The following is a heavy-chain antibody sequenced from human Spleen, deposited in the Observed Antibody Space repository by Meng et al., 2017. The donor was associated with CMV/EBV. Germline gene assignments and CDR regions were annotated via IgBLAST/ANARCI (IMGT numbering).Heavy chain of an antibody. CDR3: AREGSYTYDY. V-gene: IGHV3-21*01. Sequence: GESLKISCVASGFTFSSYSMNWVRQAPGKGLEWVSSISSSSSYIYYADSVKGRFTISRDNAKNSLYLQMNSLRAEDTAVYYCAREGSYTYDYWGQGTLVTVSS. J-gene: IGHJ4*02. D-gene: IGHD1-26*01. CDR2: ISSSSSYI. CDR1: GFTFSSYS.